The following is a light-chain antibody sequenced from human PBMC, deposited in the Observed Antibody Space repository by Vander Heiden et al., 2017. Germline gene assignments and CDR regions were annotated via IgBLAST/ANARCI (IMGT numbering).Light chain of an antibody. CDR2: KAS. J-gene: IGKJ1*01. Sequence: DIQITHSPSPLSASVGDRVTLTCRASQSISSWLAWYQHNPGKAPKLLIYKASTLESAVPSRFSGTGSGTAFTLTIISLQPDDFATYYCHRDKSYSWTFGQGTKLEIK. V-gene: IGKV1-5*03. CDR3: HRDKSYSWT. CDR1: QSISSW.